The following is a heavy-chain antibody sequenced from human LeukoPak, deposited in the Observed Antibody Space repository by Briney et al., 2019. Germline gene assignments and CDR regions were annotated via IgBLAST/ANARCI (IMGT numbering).Heavy chain of an antibody. CDR2: INPIFGTA. CDR3: ARAMPMVVTLPGKYYFDY. J-gene: IGHJ4*02. CDR1: GGTFSSYA. Sequence: GSSVKASCKASGGTFSSYAISWVRQAPGQGLEWMGGINPIFGTANYAQKFQGRVTITTDESTSTAYMELSSLRSEDTAVYYCARAMPMVVTLPGKYYFDYWGQGTLVTVSS. V-gene: IGHV1-69*05. D-gene: IGHD4-23*01.